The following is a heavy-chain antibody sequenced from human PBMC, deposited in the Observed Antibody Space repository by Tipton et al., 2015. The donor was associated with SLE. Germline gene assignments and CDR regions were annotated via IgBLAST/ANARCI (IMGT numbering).Heavy chain of an antibody. J-gene: IGHJ4*02. CDR3: AKGAAVWSGYAEEFDH. D-gene: IGHD3-3*01. CDR1: GFTFGDYA. V-gene: IGHV3-9*01. CDR2: INWNSDKI. Sequence: SLRLSCAAAGFTFGDYAMHWVRQAPGKGLEWVSGINWNSDKIGYADSVKGRFTISRDNGKNSLYLQMNSLRREDTALYYCAKGAAVWSGYAEEFDHWGQGVLVTISS.